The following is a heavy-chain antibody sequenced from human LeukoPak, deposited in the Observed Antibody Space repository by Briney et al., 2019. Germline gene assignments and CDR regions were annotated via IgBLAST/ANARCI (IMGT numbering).Heavy chain of an antibody. V-gene: IGHV3-30*02. CDR2: IRYDGSNK. D-gene: IGHD2-2*02. J-gene: IGHJ4*02. CDR3: ATDLGYCSSASCYTPYYFNY. Sequence: PGGSLRLSCAASGFTFSSYGMHWVRQAPGKGLEWVAFIRYDGSNKYYADSVKGRFTISRDNSKNTLYLQMNSLRAEDTAVYYCATDLGYCSSASCYTPYYFNYWGQGTLVTVSS. CDR1: GFTFSSYG.